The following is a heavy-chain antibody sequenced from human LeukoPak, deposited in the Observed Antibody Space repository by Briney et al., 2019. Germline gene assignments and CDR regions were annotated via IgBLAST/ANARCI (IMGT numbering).Heavy chain of an antibody. D-gene: IGHD4-17*01. CDR2: ISGSGAST. CDR3: AKGGSYGDYVRVYDASDI. V-gene: IGHV3-23*01. Sequence: GCLRLSRAASRFTPGSYAMTWVREGPGKGLEWVSTISGSGASTNYAASVKGRFNISRDKSKNTVYLKMNNLRAEDTAVYYCAKGGSYGDYVRVYDASDIWGQGTMVTVSS. J-gene: IGHJ3*02. CDR1: RFTPGSYA.